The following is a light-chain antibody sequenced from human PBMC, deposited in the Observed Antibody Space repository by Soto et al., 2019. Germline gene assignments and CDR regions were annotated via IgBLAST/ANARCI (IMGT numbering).Light chain of an antibody. CDR3: QQYNSYSQT. CDR2: DAS. CDR1: QSISSY. V-gene: IGKV1-5*01. J-gene: IGKJ1*01. Sequence: DIQMTQSPSSLSASVGDRVTITSRASQSISSYLNWYQQKPGKAPKLLIYDASSLESGVPSRFSGSGSGTEFTLTISSLQPDDFATYYCQQYNSYSQTFGQGTKVDIK.